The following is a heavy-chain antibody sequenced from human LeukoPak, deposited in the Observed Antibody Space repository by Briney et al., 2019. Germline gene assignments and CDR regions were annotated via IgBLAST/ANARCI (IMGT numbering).Heavy chain of an antibody. D-gene: IGHD3-10*01. V-gene: IGHV4-61*02. CDR3: ARDVYASETYYVGH. J-gene: IGHJ4*02. Sequence: PSETLSLTCTVSGDSISSGDYYWSWIRQPAGKGLESIGRFYTTGSTNYNPSLKSRVTISVDTARNQFSLKLSSVTAADTAVYYCARDVYASETYYVGHWGQGILVTVSS. CDR1: GDSISSGDYY. CDR2: FYTTGST.